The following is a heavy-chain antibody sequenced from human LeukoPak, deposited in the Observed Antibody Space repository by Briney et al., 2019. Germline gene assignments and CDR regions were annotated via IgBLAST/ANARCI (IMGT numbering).Heavy chain of an antibody. Sequence: PGGSLRLSCAASGFTFSGSAIHWVRQASGKGLEWVGRIRDKANSYATAYIASVKGRFTISRDDSKNTAYLQMSSLKTEDTAVYYCTRWDCTTTGCNPFDYWGQGTLVTVSS. CDR2: IRDKANSYAT. CDR3: TRWDCTTTGCNPFDY. D-gene: IGHD2-2*01. CDR1: GFTFSGSA. J-gene: IGHJ4*02. V-gene: IGHV3-73*01.